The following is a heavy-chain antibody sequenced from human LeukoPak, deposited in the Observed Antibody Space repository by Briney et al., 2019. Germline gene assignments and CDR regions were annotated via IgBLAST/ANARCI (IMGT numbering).Heavy chain of an antibody. CDR3: ARGPVGYYDMSGYFCY. D-gene: IGHD3-22*01. V-gene: IGHV1-8*01. J-gene: IGHJ4*02. Sequence: ASVKVSCKASVYTFTSYDINWVRQATGQGLERMGWMNPNSGNTGYAQKFQGRVTMHRNTSISTAYMELSGQRSEDTAAYYCARGPVGYYDMSGYFCYWGPGTLVTVSS. CDR2: MNPNSGNT. CDR1: VYTFTSYD.